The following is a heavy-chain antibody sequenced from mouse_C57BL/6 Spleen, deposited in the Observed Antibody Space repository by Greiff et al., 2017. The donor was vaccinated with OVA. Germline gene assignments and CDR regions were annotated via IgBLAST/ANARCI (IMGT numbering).Heavy chain of an antibody. CDR1: GFSLTSYG. CDR2: IWRGGST. V-gene: IGHV2-5*01. D-gene: IGHD2-3*01. J-gene: IGHJ3*01. Sequence: VKLQESGPGLVQPSQSLSITCTVSGFSLTSYGVHWVRQSPGKGLEWLGVIWRGGSTDYNAAFMSRLSITKDNSKSQVFFKMNSLQADDTAIYYCAKGGYDQPWFAYWGQGTLVTVSA. CDR3: AKGGYDQPWFAY.